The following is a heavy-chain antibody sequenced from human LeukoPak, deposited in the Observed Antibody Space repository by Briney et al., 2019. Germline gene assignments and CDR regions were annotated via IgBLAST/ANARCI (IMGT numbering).Heavy chain of an antibody. CDR2: IKQDGSKK. CDR3: ARGTYSSGWYPDTFDI. V-gene: IGHV3-7*01. D-gene: IGHD6-19*01. J-gene: IGHJ3*02. Sequence: GGSLRLSCAASGFTFSSYWMSWVRQAPGKGLEWVANIKQDGSKKYCVDSVKGRFTISRDNAKNSLYLQMNSLRAEDTAVYYCARGTYSSGWYPDTFDIWGQGTMVTVSS. CDR1: GFTFSSYW.